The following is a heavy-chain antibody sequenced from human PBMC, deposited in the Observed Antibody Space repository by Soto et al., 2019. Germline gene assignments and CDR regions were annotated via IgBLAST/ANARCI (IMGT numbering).Heavy chain of an antibody. CDR1: GGSISSGGYY. CDR2: IYYSGGT. CDR3: ARDPPSSSSDAFDI. Sequence: QVQLQESGPGLVKPSQTLSLTCTVSGGSISSGGYYWSWIRQHPGKGLEWIGYIYYSGGTYYNPSLKGRVTISVDTSKNQFSLKLSSVTAADTAVYYCARDPPSSSSDAFDIWGQGTMVTVSS. J-gene: IGHJ3*02. V-gene: IGHV4-31*03. D-gene: IGHD6-6*01.